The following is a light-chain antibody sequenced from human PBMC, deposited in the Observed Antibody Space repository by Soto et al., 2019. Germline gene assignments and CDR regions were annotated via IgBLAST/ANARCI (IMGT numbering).Light chain of an antibody. J-gene: IGLJ3*02. Sequence: QSVLTQPASVSGSPGQSITVSCTGTASDIGSYDYVSWYQHHPGKAPKLLIYEVTNRPSGVSNRFSGSKSDYTASLTISGLQAEDEGHYYCASYTGSTTRWVFGGGTKLTVL. CDR1: ASDIGSYDY. CDR2: EVT. V-gene: IGLV2-14*01. CDR3: ASYTGSTTRWV.